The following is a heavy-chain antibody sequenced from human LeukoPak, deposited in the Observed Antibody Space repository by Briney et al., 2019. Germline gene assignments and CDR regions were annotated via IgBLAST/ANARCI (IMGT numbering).Heavy chain of an antibody. CDR3: ASCSYDSSGNYYLSYFDY. V-gene: IGHV1-69*05. CDR2: IIAIFGTA. J-gene: IGHJ4*02. CDR1: GGTFSSYA. Sequence: SVKVSCKASGGTFSSYAISWVRQAPGQGLEWMGRIIAIFGTANYAQTFQGRVTITTDESTSTAYMDLSSLRSEDTAVYYCASCSYDSSGNYYLSYFDYWGQGTLVTVSS. D-gene: IGHD3-22*01.